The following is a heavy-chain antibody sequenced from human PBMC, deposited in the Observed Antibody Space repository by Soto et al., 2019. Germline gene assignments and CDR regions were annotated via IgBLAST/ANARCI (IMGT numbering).Heavy chain of an antibody. J-gene: IGHJ6*02. D-gene: IGHD3-3*01. CDR1: GYTFTSYD. CDR2: MNPNSGNT. V-gene: IGHV1-8*01. Sequence: ASVKVSCKASGYTFTSYDINWVRQATGQGLEWMGWMNPNSGNTGYAQKFQGRVTMTRDTSISTAYIELSRLRSEDTAVYYCASPCITIFGVVRAPYGMDVWGQGTTVTVSS. CDR3: ASPCITIFGVVRAPYGMDV.